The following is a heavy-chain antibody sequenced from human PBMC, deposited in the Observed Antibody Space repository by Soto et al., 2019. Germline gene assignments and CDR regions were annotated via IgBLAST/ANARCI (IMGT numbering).Heavy chain of an antibody. J-gene: IGHJ4*02. CDR1: GFTFSSYA. CDR2: ISGSGGST. Sequence: GSLRLSCAASGFTFSSYAMSWVRQAPGKGLEWVSAISGSGGSTYYADSVKGRFTISRDNSKNTLYLQMNSLRAEDTAVYYCAKGLYCSSTSCYGNVDYWGQGTLVTVSS. V-gene: IGHV3-23*01. CDR3: AKGLYCSSTSCYGNVDY. D-gene: IGHD2-2*01.